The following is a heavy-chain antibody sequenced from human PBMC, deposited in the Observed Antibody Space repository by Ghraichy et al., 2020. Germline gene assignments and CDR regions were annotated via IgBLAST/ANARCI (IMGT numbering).Heavy chain of an antibody. CDR2: INHSGST. CDR1: GGSFSGYY. D-gene: IGHD3-16*01. V-gene: IGHV4-34*01. J-gene: IGHJ5*02. Sequence: SETLSLTCAVYGGSFSGYYWSWIRQPPGKGLEWIGEINHSGSTNYNPSLKSRVTISVDTSKNQFSLKLSSVTAADTAVYYCARVDRLGGWFDPWGQGTLVTVSS. CDR3: ARVDRLGGWFDP.